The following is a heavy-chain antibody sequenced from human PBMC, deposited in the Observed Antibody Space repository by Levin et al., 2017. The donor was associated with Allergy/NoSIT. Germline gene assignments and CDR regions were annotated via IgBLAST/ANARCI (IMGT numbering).Heavy chain of an antibody. V-gene: IGHV4-39*01. CDR1: GGSISSSSYY. CDR2: IYYSGST. D-gene: IGHD6-19*01. J-gene: IGHJ1*01. Sequence: SETLSLTCTVSGGSISSSSYYWGWIRQPPGKGLEWIGNIYYSGSTYYNPSLKSRVTISVDTSKNQFSLKLSSVTAADTAVYYCATYSSGWYYFQHWGQGTLVTVSS. CDR3: ATYSSGWYYFQH.